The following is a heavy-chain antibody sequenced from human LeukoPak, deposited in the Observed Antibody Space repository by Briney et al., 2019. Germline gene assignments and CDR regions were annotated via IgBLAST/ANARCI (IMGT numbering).Heavy chain of an antibody. CDR2: ITVNNGYT. Sequence: ASVKVSCKAAGYTFTSHGFIWLRQAPGQGLEWMGWITVNNGYTKYAQKFQGRVTMTRNTSISTAYMELSSLRSEDTAVYYCARSAKRTGSGSFSYWGQGTLVTVS. D-gene: IGHD1-26*01. CDR3: ARSAKRTGSGSFSY. J-gene: IGHJ4*02. V-gene: IGHV1-8*02. CDR1: GYTFTSHG.